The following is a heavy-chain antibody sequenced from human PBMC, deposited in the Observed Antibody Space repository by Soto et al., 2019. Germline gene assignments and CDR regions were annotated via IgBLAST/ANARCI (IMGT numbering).Heavy chain of an antibody. V-gene: IGHV3-23*01. CDR2: IIGSGGST. CDR3: AKAPKFQNAPFVS. J-gene: IGHJ4*02. CDR1: GFSFSLYA. D-gene: IGHD2-21*01. Sequence: EVQLLESGGALVQPGGSLSLSCAGSGFSFSLYAMSWVRQAPGKGLEWVSAIIGSGGSTAYADSVKGRYTIARDNSKNTLSLQMHSVRDEDKAVYYCAKAPKFQNAPFVSWGQGTLVTDSS.